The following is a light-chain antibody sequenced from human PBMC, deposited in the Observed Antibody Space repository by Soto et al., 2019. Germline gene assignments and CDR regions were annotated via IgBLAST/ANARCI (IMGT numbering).Light chain of an antibody. V-gene: IGLV1-40*01. J-gene: IGLJ7*01. CDR1: SSNIGAGYD. CDR2: DNN. Sequence: QAVVTQSPSMSGAPGERVAISCTGSSSNIGAGYDVHWYQQIPGTAPRLLIYDNNNRPSGVPDRFSGSKSGTSASLAITGLQAEDEADYYCQSYDGSLSGVLFGGGTQLTVL. CDR3: QSYDGSLSGVL.